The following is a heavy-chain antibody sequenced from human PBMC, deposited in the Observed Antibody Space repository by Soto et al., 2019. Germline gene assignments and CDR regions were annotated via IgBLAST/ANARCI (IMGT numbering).Heavy chain of an antibody. CDR3: ARDLSYGGNSYDY. J-gene: IGHJ4*02. CDR2: ISGYNGNT. D-gene: IGHD2-15*01. CDR1: GYTFTSYG. V-gene: IGHV1-18*01. Sequence: QVLLVQSGDEVKKPGASVKVSCKASGYTFTSYGIIWVRQAPGQGLEWMGRISGYNGNTNYAQKLQGRVTMTTDTSTSIADMELRSLRSDDTAVYYCARDLSYGGNSYDYWGQGTLVTVSS.